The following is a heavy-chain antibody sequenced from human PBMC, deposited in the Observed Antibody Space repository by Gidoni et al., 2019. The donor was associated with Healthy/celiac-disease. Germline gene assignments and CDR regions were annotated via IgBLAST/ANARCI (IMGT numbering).Heavy chain of an antibody. CDR3: ARDRGADSSSPGWFDP. Sequence: QVQLQESGPGLVKPSQTLSLTCTVSGGSISRGSYYWSWIRQPAGKGLEWMGRIYTSGRTNYNPSLKSRVTISVDTSKNQFSLKLSSVTAADTAVYYCARDRGADSSSPGWFDPWGQGTLVTVSS. CDR2: IYTSGRT. J-gene: IGHJ5*02. CDR1: GGSISRGSYY. V-gene: IGHV4-61*02. D-gene: IGHD6-6*01.